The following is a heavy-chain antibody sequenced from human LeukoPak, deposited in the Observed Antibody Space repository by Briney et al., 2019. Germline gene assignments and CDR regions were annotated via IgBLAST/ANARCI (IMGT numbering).Heavy chain of an antibody. J-gene: IGHJ3*02. CDR2: IYTSGST. CDR3: ARDPQSYSKRGRNAFDI. D-gene: IGHD4-11*01. V-gene: IGHV4-4*07. Sequence: PSQTLSLTCTVSGGSISSYYWSWIRQPAGKGLEWIGRIYTSGSTNYNPSLKSRVTMSVDTSKNQFSLKLSSVTAADTAVYYCARDPQSYSKRGRNAFDIWGQGTMVIVSS. CDR1: GGSISSYY.